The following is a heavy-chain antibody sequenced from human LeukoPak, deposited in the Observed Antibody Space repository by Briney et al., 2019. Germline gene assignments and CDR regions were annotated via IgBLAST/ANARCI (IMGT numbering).Heavy chain of an antibody. CDR3: ARARRVLKAIQFDY. J-gene: IGHJ4*02. Sequence: SQTLSLTCTVSGGSISSGGYYWSWIRQPPGKGLEWIGYIYHSGSSYYNPSLKSRVTISVDRSKNQFSLKLSSVTAADTAVYYCARARRVLKAIQFDYWGQGTLVTVSS. CDR2: IYHSGSS. V-gene: IGHV4-30-2*01. D-gene: IGHD3-10*01. CDR1: GGSISSGGYY.